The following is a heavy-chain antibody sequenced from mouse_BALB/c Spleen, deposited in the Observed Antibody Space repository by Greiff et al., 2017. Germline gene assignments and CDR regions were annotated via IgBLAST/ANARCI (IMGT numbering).Heavy chain of an antibody. Sequence: QVQLQQSGAELVKPGASVKMSCKASGYTFTSYNMHWVKQTPGQGLEWIGAIYPGNGDTSYNQKFKGKATLTADKSSSTAYMQLSSLTSEDSAVYYCARGLDWGQGTTLTVSS. CDR2: IYPGNGDT. D-gene: IGHD2-13*01. J-gene: IGHJ2*01. CDR1: GYTFTSYN. V-gene: IGHV1-12*01. CDR3: ARGLD.